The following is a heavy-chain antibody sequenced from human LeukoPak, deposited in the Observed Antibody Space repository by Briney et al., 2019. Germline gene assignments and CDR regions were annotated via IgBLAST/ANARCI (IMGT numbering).Heavy chain of an antibody. V-gene: IGHV1-18*01. J-gene: IGHJ4*02. CDR2: ISAYNGNT. D-gene: IGHD5-18*01. CDR1: GYTFTSYG. Sequence: GASVKVSCKASGYTFTSYGISWVRQAPGQGLEWMGWISAYNGNTNYAQKFQGRVTMTTDTSTSTAYMELRSLRSDDTAVYYCARDYDGAGYSHGVTVGGYWGQGTLVTVSS. CDR3: ARDYDGAGYSHGVTVGGY.